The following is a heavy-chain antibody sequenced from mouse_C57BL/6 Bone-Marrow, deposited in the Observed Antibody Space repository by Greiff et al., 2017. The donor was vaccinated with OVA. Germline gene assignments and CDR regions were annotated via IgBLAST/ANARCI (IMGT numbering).Heavy chain of an antibody. CDR3: ARDANWDGAGYFDV. CDR2: SRNKANDYTT. D-gene: IGHD4-1*02. Sequence: EVNVVESGGGLVQSGRSLRLSCATSGFTFSDFYMEWVRLAPGTGLEWIAASRNKANDYTTEYSASVKGRFIVSRDTSQRILYLQMNARRAEDTASEDWARDANWDGAGYFDVWGTGTTVTVSS. V-gene: IGHV7-1*01. J-gene: IGHJ1*03. CDR1: GFTFSDFY.